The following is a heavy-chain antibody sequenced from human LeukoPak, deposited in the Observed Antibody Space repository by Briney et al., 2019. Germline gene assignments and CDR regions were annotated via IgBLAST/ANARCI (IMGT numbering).Heavy chain of an antibody. CDR1: GFTFSSYW. D-gene: IGHD3-22*01. V-gene: IGHV3-30*18. Sequence: GGSLRLSCAASGFTFSSYWMSWVRQAPGKGLEGVAVISYHGSNKYYADSVKGRFTISRDNSKNTLYLQVDSLRAEDTAVYYCAKGRVDNYDSSDAFDIRGQGTMVTVSS. CDR2: ISYHGSNK. CDR3: AKGRVDNYDSSDAFDI. J-gene: IGHJ3*02.